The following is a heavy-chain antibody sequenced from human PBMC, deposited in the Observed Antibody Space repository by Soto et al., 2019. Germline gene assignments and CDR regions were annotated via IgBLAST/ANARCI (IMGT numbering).Heavy chain of an antibody. CDR2: ISGSGGRT. CDR1: GFTFRIYA. J-gene: IGHJ4*02. D-gene: IGHD2-2*01. Sequence: PGGSLRLSCAASGFTFRIYAMSWVRQAPGKGLEWVSTISGSGGRTYYADFVKGRFTISRDNSKNTLYLQMNSLRAEDTAVYYCAKEGDIVVVPSSIDSWGQGSLVTVSS. CDR3: AKEGDIVVVPSSIDS. V-gene: IGHV3-23*01.